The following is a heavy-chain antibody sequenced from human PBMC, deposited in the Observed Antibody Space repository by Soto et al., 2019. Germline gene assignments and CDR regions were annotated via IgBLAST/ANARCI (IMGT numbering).Heavy chain of an antibody. CDR2: IYHSGST. V-gene: IGHV4-4*02. J-gene: IGHJ6*03. CDR1: SGSISSSNW. D-gene: IGHD3-3*01. Sequence: SETLSLTCAVSSGSISSSNWWSWVRQPPGKGLEWIGEIYHSGSTNYNPSLKSRVTISVDKSKNKFSLKLSSVTAADTAVYYCARTARGVGWIGYYTGDTDYYYYYYMDVWGKGTTVTVSS. CDR3: ARTARGVGWIGYYTGDTDYYYYYYMDV.